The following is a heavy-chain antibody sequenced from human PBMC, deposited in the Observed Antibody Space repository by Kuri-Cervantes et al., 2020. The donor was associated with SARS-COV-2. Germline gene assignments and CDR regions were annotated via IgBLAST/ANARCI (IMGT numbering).Heavy chain of an antibody. D-gene: IGHD4/OR15-4a*01. CDR1: GGSISSHY. CDR3: ARDPNANHNNWFDP. J-gene: IGHJ5*02. V-gene: IGHV4-59*11. CDR2: IYYSGST. Sequence: SETLSLTCTVSGGSISSHYWSWIRQPPGKGLEWIEYIYYSGSTNYNPSLKSRVTISVDTSKNQSSLKLSSVTAADTAVYYCARDPNANHNNWFDPWGQGTLVTVSS.